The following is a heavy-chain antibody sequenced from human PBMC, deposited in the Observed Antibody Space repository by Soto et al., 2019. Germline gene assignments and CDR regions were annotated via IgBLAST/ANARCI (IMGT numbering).Heavy chain of an antibody. J-gene: IGHJ5*02. Sequence: QVQLQESGPGLVKPSETLPLTCTVSGGSISSYYWSWIRQPPGKGLEWIGYVSYTGSTYYNPSLQSRVTISLGTSMNRFSLKVASVTAADTAVYYCARLSVDLNDYWSLDPWGQGTLVTVSS. CDR1: GGSISSYY. CDR3: ARLSVDLNDYWSLDP. V-gene: IGHV4-59*13. D-gene: IGHD1-1*01. CDR2: VSYTGST.